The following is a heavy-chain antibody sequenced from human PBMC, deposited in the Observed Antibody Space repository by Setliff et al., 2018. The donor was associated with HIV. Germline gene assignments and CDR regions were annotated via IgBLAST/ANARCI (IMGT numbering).Heavy chain of an antibody. D-gene: IGHD3-10*01. V-gene: IGHV1-18*04. Sequence: WASVKVSCKASGYSFTFYGLHWVRQAPGQGLEWMGWVSVYNGNTEYAENFQDRLTLTTDASTGTGFMELRGLRSDDTAVYYCATPGVGAGAFDIWGRGTMVTVSS. J-gene: IGHJ3*02. CDR2: VSVYNGNT. CDR3: ATPGVGAGAFDI. CDR1: GYSFTFYG.